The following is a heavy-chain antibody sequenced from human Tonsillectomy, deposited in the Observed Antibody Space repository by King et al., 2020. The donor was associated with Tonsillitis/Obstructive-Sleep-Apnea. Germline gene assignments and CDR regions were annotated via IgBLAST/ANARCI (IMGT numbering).Heavy chain of an antibody. CDR3: ARTRSSSYAESGLYYNYYMDA. CDR2: VSSAATYT. V-gene: IGHV3-11*05. CDR1: GFNFSDYY. Sequence: VQLVESGGGLVKPGGSLRLSCAASGFNFSDYYMSWIRQAPGKGLEWISYVSSAATYTNYADSVRGRCTISRDNAKNSLYLQMNSLRADDMAVYFCARTRSSSYAESGLYYNYYMDAWGKGTTVTVSS. D-gene: IGHD6-6*01. J-gene: IGHJ6*03.